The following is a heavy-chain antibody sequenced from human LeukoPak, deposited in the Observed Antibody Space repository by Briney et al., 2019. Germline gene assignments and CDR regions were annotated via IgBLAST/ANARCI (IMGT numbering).Heavy chain of an antibody. CDR1: GGSISSYY. CDR3: ASLPHYYYDSSGYVDY. Sequence: SETLSLTCTVSGGSISSYYWSWIRQPPGKGLEWIGYIYYSGSTNYNPSLKSRVTISVDTSKNQFSLKLSSVTAADTAVYYCASLPHYYYDSSGYVDYWGQGTLVTVSS. J-gene: IGHJ4*02. D-gene: IGHD3-22*01. CDR2: IYYSGST. V-gene: IGHV4-59*01.